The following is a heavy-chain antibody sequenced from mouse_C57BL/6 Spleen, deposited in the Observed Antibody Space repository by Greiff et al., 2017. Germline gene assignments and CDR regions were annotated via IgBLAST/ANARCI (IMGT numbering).Heavy chain of an antibody. CDR1: GFTFSSYG. Sequence: EVQVVESGGDLVKPGGSLKLSCAASGFTFSSYGMSWVRQTPDKRLEWVATISSGGSYTYYPDSVKGRFTISRDNAKNTLYLQMSSLKSEDTAKYYCAKNLDYWGQGTTLTVAS. J-gene: IGHJ2*01. CDR3: AKNLDY. CDR2: ISSGGSYT. V-gene: IGHV5-6*01.